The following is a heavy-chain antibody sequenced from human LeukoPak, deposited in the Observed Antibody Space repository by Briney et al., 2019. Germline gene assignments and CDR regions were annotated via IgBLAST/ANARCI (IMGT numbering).Heavy chain of an antibody. CDR3: ARDDIVLMVYALDY. V-gene: IGHV3-48*01. CDR2: ISSSSSTI. Sequence: PGRSLRLSCAASGFTFSSYSMNWVRQAPGKGLEWVSYISSSSSTIYYADSVKGRFTISRDNAKNSLYLQMNSLRAEDTAVYYCARDDIVLMVYALDYWGQGTLVTVSS. J-gene: IGHJ4*02. CDR1: GFTFSSYS. D-gene: IGHD2-8*01.